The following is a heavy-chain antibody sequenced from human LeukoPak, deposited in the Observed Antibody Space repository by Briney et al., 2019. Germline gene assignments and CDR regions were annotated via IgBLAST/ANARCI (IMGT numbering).Heavy chain of an antibody. D-gene: IGHD3-10*01. CDR1: GFTFSSYS. J-gene: IGHJ6*03. CDR2: ISSSSSYI. CDR3: ARFMLVVRGVIITPGGMDV. V-gene: IGHV3-21*01. Sequence: PGGSLRLSCAASGFTFSSYSMNWVRQAPGKGLEWVSSISSSSSYIYYADSVKGRFTISRDNAKNSLYLQMNSLRAEDTAVYYCARFMLVVRGVIITPGGMDVWGKGTTVTISS.